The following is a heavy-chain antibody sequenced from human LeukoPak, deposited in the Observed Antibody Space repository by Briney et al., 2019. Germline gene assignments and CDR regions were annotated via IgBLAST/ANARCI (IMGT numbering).Heavy chain of an antibody. Sequence: GGSLRLSCAASGFTFSNYMMHWVRQAPGKGLVWVSRIKSDGITITYADSVKGRFTISRDNAKNTLYLQMNSLRAEDTAVNYCLRDLNWSLDQWGQGTLVTVSS. V-gene: IGHV3-74*01. CDR3: LRDLNWSLDQ. CDR2: IKSDGITI. CDR1: GFTFSNYM. J-gene: IGHJ4*02. D-gene: IGHD1-20*01.